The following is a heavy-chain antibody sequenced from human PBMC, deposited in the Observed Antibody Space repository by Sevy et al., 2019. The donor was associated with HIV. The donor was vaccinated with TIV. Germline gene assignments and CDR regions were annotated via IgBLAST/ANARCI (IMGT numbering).Heavy chain of an antibody. CDR3: AKSSGYDVHFNGMDV. D-gene: IGHD5-12*01. J-gene: IGHJ6*02. Sequence: GGSLRLSCTASEFTFSNYAMTWVRQAPGRGLEWVSGISGSGDATYYADSGKGRFTISRDNSKNTLYLRMNSLRAEDTALYYCAKSSGYDVHFNGMDVWGQGTTVTVSS. V-gene: IGHV3-23*01. CDR1: EFTFSNYA. CDR2: ISGSGDAT.